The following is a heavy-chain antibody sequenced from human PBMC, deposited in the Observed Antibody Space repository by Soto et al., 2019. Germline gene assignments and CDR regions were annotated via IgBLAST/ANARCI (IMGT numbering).Heavy chain of an antibody. V-gene: IGHV4-59*08. CDR1: YASINNYH. J-gene: IGHJ6*02. Sequence: SETLSLTCTVSYASINNYHWTWIRQPPGKGMEWIAYIYYTGTTNFNPSLKSRVTISMDTSKNQFSLKLRSVTASDTAVYYCARKPHMGYGSGSTIYYYYGMDVWGQGTTVTVSS. CDR2: IYYTGTT. CDR3: ARKPHMGYGSGSTIYYYYGMDV. D-gene: IGHD3-10*01.